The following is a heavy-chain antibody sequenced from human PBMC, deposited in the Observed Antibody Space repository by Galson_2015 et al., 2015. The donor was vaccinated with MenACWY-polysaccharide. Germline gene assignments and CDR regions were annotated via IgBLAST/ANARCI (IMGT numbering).Heavy chain of an antibody. CDR2: ISGSGVST. CDR3: ARKSSGWYGEFDP. J-gene: IGHJ5*02. V-gene: IGHV3-23*01. D-gene: IGHD6-19*01. CDR1: GFTFNSYA. Sequence: SLRLSCAASGFTFNSYAMSWVRQAPGRGLGWVSIISGSGVSTFYADFVKGRATISRDNVKNTLYMQMKSLRGEDTAVYYCARKSSGWYGEFDPWGQGTLVTVSS.